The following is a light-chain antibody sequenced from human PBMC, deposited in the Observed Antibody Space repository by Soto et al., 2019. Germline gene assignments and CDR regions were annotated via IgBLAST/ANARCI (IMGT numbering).Light chain of an antibody. V-gene: IGLV2-14*01. J-gene: IGLJ1*01. Sequence: QSVLTQPASVSGSPGQSITISCTGTTSDFGFYNYVSWYQHHPGKAPKLLIYEVTNRHSGVSNRFSGSKSGNTASLTISGLQAEDEADYYCSSYTSSTDYVFGTGTKVNV. CDR3: SSYTSSTDYV. CDR1: TSDFGFYNY. CDR2: EVT.